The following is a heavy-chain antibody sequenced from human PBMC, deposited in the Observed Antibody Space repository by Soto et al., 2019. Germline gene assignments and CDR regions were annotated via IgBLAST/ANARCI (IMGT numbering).Heavy chain of an antibody. D-gene: IGHD3-3*01. CDR3: ARDGPMKFWSGYPTEPPYYSYFCGMDV. CDR2: IWYDGSNK. J-gene: IGHJ6*02. Sequence: QVQVVESGGGVVQPGRSLRLSCAASGFTFKNYGMHWVRQAPGKGLEWVAVIWYDGSNKYYADSVKGRFTISRDNSKNTLYLQMNSLRAEDTAVYYCARDGPMKFWSGYPTEPPYYSYFCGMDVWGQGTTVTVSS. V-gene: IGHV3-33*01. CDR1: GFTFKNYG.